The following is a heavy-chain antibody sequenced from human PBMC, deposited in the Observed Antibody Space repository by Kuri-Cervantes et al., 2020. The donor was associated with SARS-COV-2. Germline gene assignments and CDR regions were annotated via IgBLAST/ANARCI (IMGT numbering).Heavy chain of an antibody. V-gene: IGHV3-33*01. CDR2: ILYDGSDK. CDR3: ARSGSGTYFHYFYYYMDV. Sequence: LSLTCAASGFSFSRSGMHWVRQATGKGLEWLAVILYDGSDKFYADSVKGRFTVSRDNSKNTLYLQMNSLRAEDTAVYYCARSGSGTYFHYFYYYMDVWGKGTTVTVSS. J-gene: IGHJ6*03. CDR1: GFSFSRSG. D-gene: IGHD3-10*01.